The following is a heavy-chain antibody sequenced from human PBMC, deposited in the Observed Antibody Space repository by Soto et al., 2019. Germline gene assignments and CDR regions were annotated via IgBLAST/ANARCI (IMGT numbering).Heavy chain of an antibody. CDR1: GDSIRSAHYF. CDR3: ARGHVMASDVVVPAAIVDVWWFDP. J-gene: IGHJ5*02. V-gene: IGHV4-39*01. Sequence: SETLSLTCSVFGDSIRSAHYFWGWVRQPPGKGLEWIGSIYHSGATYYDPYLRSRVTLSVDTSKNQFSLRLSSVTAADTAVYYCARGHVMASDVVVPAAIVDVWWFDPWGQGTLVTVSS. D-gene: IGHD2-2*01. CDR2: IYHSGAT.